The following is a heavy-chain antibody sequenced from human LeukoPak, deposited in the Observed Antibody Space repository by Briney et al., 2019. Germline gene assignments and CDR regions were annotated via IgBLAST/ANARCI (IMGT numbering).Heavy chain of an antibody. V-gene: IGHV4-38-2*02. CDR3: ARSGYSYGHFDY. Sequence: SETLSLTCTVSGYSISSGYYWGWIRQPPGKGLEWIGSIYHSGSTYYNPSLKSRVTISVDTSKNQFSLKLSSVTAAATAVYYCARSGYSYGHFDYWGQGTLVTVSS. D-gene: IGHD5-18*01. CDR1: GYSISSGYY. CDR2: IYHSGST. J-gene: IGHJ4*02.